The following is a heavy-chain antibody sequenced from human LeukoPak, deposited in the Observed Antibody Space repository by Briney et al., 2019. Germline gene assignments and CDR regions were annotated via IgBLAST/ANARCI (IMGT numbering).Heavy chain of an antibody. CDR2: ISSDGSNT. D-gene: IGHD3-22*01. CDR1: GFTFSSYW. J-gene: IGHJ4*02. V-gene: IGHV3-74*01. Sequence: QAGGSLRLSCAASGFTFSSYWMHWVRQAPGKGLVWVSRISSDGSNTDYADSVKGRFTISRDNDNNTLYLQMSSLRAEDTAVYYCVHLCYDNSCNYLDSWGQGTLVTVSS. CDR3: VHLCYDNSCNYLDS.